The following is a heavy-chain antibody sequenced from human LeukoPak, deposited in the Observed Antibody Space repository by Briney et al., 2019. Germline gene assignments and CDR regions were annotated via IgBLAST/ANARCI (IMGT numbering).Heavy chain of an antibody. CDR2: ISTDESST. V-gene: IGHV3-74*01. CDR1: GFTFSSYW. D-gene: IGHD2-2*01. J-gene: IGHJ5*02. Sequence: GGSLRLSCAASGFTFSSYWMHWVRQAPGKGLVWVSRISTDESSTNYADSVKGRFTIARDNAKNTLYLQMNSLRAEDTAVYYCARDWHLVIPAATRGVNWFDPWGQGTLVTVSS. CDR3: ARDWHLVIPAATRGVNWFDP.